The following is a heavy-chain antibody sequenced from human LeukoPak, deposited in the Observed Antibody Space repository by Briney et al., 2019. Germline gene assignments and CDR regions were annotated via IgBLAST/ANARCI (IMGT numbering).Heavy chain of an antibody. CDR1: GGSISSGSFY. J-gene: IGHJ6*02. Sequence: PSETLSLTCTVSGGSISSGSFYWGWLRQPPGKGLEWIGSIYYSGSTYYNPSLKSRVTISVDTSKNQFSLKLSSVTAADTAVYYCARGVTRQLPQNYGMDVWGQGTTVTVSS. CDR2: IYYSGST. V-gene: IGHV4-39*01. D-gene: IGHD4-23*01. CDR3: ARGVTRQLPQNYGMDV.